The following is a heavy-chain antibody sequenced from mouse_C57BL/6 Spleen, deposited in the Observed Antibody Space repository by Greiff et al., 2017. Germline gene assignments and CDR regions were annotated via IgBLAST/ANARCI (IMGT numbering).Heavy chain of an antibody. CDR3: ARDSLYGSSLYAMDY. CDR1: GFTFSDYG. J-gene: IGHJ4*01. D-gene: IGHD1-1*01. V-gene: IGHV5-15*01. Sequence: EVKLVESGGGLVQPGGSLKLSCAASGFTFSDYGIAWVRQAPRKGPEWVAFISNLAYSIYYADTVTGRFTISRENAKNTLYLEMSSLRSEDTAMYYCARDSLYGSSLYAMDYWGQGTSVTVSS. CDR2: ISNLAYSI.